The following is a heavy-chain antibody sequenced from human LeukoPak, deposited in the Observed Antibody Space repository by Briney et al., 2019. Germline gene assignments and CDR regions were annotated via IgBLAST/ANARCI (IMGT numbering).Heavy chain of an antibody. D-gene: IGHD6-19*01. J-gene: IGHJ4*02. CDR3: AKDRSVAGTHLINY. Sequence: GGSLRLSCAASGFTFSSYGMHWVRQAPGKGLEWVAVISYDGSNKYYADSVKGRFTISRDNSKNTLYLQMNSLRAEDTAVYYCAKDRSVAGTHLINYWGQGTLVTVSS. CDR2: ISYDGSNK. V-gene: IGHV3-30*18. CDR1: GFTFSSYG.